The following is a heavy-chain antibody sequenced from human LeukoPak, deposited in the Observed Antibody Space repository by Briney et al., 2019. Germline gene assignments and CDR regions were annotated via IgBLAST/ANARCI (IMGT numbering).Heavy chain of an antibody. CDR2: VYYGRSP. Sequence: SETLSLTCTVSGDSISRSTYYWAWIRQPPGKGLEWIGSVYYGRSPYFNPSLESRATISVDTSKNHFSLKMSSVTAADTAVYYCARSSGTGTSSYWGQGTLVTVSS. CDR1: GDSISRSTYY. J-gene: IGHJ4*02. CDR3: ARSSGTGTSSY. D-gene: IGHD6-25*01. V-gene: IGHV4-39*02.